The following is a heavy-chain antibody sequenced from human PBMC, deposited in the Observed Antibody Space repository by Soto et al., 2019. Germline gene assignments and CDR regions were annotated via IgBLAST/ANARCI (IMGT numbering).Heavy chain of an antibody. V-gene: IGHV4-39*01. D-gene: IGHD5-12*01. J-gene: IGHJ6*02. CDR1: GGSISSSSYY. CDR3: ARWSSGYDWGDYYYYYYGMDV. Sequence: QLQLQESGPGLVKPSETLSLTCTVSGGSISSSSYYWGWIRQPPGKGLEWIGSIYYSGSTYYNPSLKSRVTISVDTSKNQFSLKLSSVTAADTAVYYCARWSSGYDWGDYYYYYYGMDVWGQGTTVTVSS. CDR2: IYYSGST.